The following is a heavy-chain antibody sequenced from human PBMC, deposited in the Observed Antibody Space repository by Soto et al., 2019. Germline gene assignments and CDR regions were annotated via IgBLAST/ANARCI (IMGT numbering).Heavy chain of an antibody. Sequence: SETLSLTCTVSSGSISSTIYSWDWIRQPPGKGLEWIGSNSGSTYYNPSLKSRVTISVDTSKNQFSLKLSSVTAADTAVYYCARGDTAMPTRWGQGTLVTVSS. J-gene: IGHJ4*02. V-gene: IGHV4-39*01. D-gene: IGHD5-18*01. CDR1: SGSISSTIYS. CDR3: ARGDTAMPTR. CDR2: NSGST.